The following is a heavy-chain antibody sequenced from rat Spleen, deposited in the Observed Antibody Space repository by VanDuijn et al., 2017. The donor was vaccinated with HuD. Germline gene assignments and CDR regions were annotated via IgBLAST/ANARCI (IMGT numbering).Heavy chain of an antibody. CDR3: AREPYYYDGSYGLFDY. D-gene: IGHD1-12*02. CDR2: IWTGGST. Sequence: QVQLKESGPGLVQPSQTLSLTCTVSGFSLTSYHVSWVRQPPGKGLEWMGVIWTGGSTAYKSLLKSRLSISRDTSKSQVFLKMNSLQTEDTATYYCAREPYYYDGSYGLFDYWGQGTLVTVSS. CDR1: GFSLTSYH. J-gene: IGHJ3*01. V-gene: IGHV2-43*01.